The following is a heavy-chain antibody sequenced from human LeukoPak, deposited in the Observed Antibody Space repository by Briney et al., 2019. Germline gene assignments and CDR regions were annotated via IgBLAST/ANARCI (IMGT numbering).Heavy chain of an antibody. J-gene: IGHJ6*03. CDR2: ISSDGSNK. Sequence: GGSLRLSCATSGFTFRSYAMHWVRQAPGKGLEWVAVISSDGSNKYYADSVKGRFTISRDNSKNTLYLQMNSLRAEDTAVYYCAKDGGEWDPLDYYYYMDVWGKGTTVTISS. CDR3: AKDGGEWDPLDYYYYMDV. CDR1: GFTFRSYA. D-gene: IGHD1-26*01. V-gene: IGHV3-30*04.